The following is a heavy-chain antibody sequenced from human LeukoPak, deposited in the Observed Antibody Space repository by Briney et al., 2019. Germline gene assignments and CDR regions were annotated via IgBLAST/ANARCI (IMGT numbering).Heavy chain of an antibody. Sequence: ASVKVSCKASGYTFTSYYMRWVRQASGQGLEWMGIINPSGGSTSYAQKFQGRVTMTRDMSTSTVYMELSSLRSEDTAVYYCARESFLFDGYNSQGLGYWGQGTLVTVSS. V-gene: IGHV1-46*01. D-gene: IGHD5-24*01. CDR3: ARESFLFDGYNSQGLGY. J-gene: IGHJ4*02. CDR2: INPSGGST. CDR1: GYTFTSYY.